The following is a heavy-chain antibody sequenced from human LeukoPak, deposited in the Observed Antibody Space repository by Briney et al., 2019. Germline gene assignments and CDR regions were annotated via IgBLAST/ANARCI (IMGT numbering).Heavy chain of an antibody. J-gene: IGHJ6*03. Sequence: ASVKVSCKASGYTFTSYGISWVRQAPGQGLEWMGWISAYNGNTNYAQKLQGRVTMTTDTSTSTAYMELRSLRSDDTAVYYCARDDRSLGYCSSTSCYYYYYMDVWGKGTTVTISS. CDR1: GYTFTSYG. CDR3: ARDDRSLGYCSSTSCYYYYYMDV. CDR2: ISAYNGNT. D-gene: IGHD2-2*01. V-gene: IGHV1-18*01.